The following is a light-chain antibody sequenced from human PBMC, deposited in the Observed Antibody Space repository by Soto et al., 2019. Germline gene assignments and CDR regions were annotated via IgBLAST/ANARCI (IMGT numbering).Light chain of an antibody. V-gene: IGLV2-14*01. Sequence: QSVLTQPASVSGAAGQSITISCTGTNSDVNYVSWHQQHPGKAPKLMIYEVINRSSGVSTRFSGSKSGNTASPTISGLQAEDEADYYCSSSTSSNTFVFGTGTKVTVL. CDR1: NSDVNY. CDR3: SSSTSSNTFV. CDR2: EVI. J-gene: IGLJ1*01.